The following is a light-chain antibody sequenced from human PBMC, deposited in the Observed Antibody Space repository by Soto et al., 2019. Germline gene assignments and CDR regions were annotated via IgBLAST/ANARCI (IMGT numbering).Light chain of an antibody. CDR3: GTWDSRLSAVV. CDR1: CPNIGKNY. J-gene: IGLJ2*01. CDR2: DNN. Sequence: QSVLTQPPSVSAAPGQRVTISCSGSCPNIGKNYVSWYQHLPGTAPKLLIFDNNKLPSGLPDRVSGSKSGTSATLGITGIPTGDEAEYYCGTWDSRLSAVVFGGRTKLTV. V-gene: IGLV1-51*01.